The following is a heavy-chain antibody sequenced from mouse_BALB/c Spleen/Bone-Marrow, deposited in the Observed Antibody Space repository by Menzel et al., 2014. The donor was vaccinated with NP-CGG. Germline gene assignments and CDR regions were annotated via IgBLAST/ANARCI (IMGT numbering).Heavy chain of an antibody. CDR1: GYTFTSYW. V-gene: IGHV1-69*02. CDR3: ARALGDGYYYAMDY. Sequence: QVQLQQSGAELVKPGAPVKLSCKASGYTFTSYWMNWVKQRPGRGLEWFGRIDPSDSETHYNQKFKDKATLTVDKSSSTAYIQVSSLTSEDSAVYHCARALGDGYYYAMDYWGQGTSVTVSS. D-gene: IGHD2-3*01. J-gene: IGHJ4*01. CDR2: IDPSDSET.